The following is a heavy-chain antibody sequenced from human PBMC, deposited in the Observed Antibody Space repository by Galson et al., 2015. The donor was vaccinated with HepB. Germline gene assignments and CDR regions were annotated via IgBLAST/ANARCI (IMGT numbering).Heavy chain of an antibody. CDR2: ISTYNGNT. Sequence: SVKVSCKASGYTFTSYGISWGRQAPGQGLEWMGWISTYNGNTNYAQKLQGRVTMTTDTSTSTAYMELRSLRSDDTAVYYCARDPPTAVNAEWSDPWRPGNLVNASS. V-gene: IGHV1-18*04. J-gene: IGHJ5*02. CDR1: GYTFTSYG. CDR3: ARDPPTAVNAEWSDP. D-gene: IGHD2-2*01.